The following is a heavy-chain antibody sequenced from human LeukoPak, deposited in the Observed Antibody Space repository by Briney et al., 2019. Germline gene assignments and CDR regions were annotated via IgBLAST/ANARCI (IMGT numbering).Heavy chain of an antibody. CDR3: ARAGPTSPDWYFDL. V-gene: IGHV3-7*01. CDR1: GFTFSDCW. CDR2: IKQDGRVM. D-gene: IGHD4-11*01. Sequence: GGSLRLSCAASGFTFSDCWMSWVRQAPGKGLEWVANIKQDGRVMYYVGSVKGRFTIFRDNARNSLYLQMNSLRAEDTALYYCARAGPTSPDWYFDLWGRGTLVTVSS. J-gene: IGHJ2*01.